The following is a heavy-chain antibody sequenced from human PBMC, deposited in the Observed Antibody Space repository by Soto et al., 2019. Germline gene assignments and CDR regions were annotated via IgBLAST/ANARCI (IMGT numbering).Heavy chain of an antibody. V-gene: IGHV4-39*01. Sequence: PDTPSLTSTVSGGSNSSTSYYRVWIRQPPGKGLEWLGSIYYSGSTYYNPSLKSRVTISVDTSKNQFSLKLSSVTAADTAVYYCARQPYSGYDSRTYWGQGTLVTSPQ. CDR1: GGSNSSTSYY. CDR2: IYYSGST. CDR3: ARQPYSGYDSRTY. J-gene: IGHJ4*02. D-gene: IGHD5-12*01.